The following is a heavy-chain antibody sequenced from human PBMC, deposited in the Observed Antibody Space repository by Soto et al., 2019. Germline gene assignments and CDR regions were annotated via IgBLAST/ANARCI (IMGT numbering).Heavy chain of an antibody. J-gene: IGHJ4*02. CDR1: DGSISISNW. D-gene: IGHD3-9*01. Sequence: KTSETLSLTCAFSDGSISISNWWSWVRQPPGKGLEWIGEIYHSGSTNYNPSLKSRVTISVDKPKNQFSLKLSSLTAADTAVYYCARSIPFDWLFFEKWGKGSLVTVSS. V-gene: IGHV4-4*02. CDR2: IYHSGST. CDR3: ARSIPFDWLFFEK.